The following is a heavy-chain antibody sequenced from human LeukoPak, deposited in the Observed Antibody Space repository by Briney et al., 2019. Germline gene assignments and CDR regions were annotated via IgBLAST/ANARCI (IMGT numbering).Heavy chain of an antibody. CDR3: ARGLLWFGELSDYYYMDV. CDR1: GFTFSSYW. CDR2: INSDGSST. D-gene: IGHD3-10*01. J-gene: IGHJ6*03. Sequence: GGSLRLSCAASGFTFSSYWMHWVRQAPGKGLVWVSRINSDGSSTSYADSVKGRFTISRDNAKNTLYLQMNSLRAEDTAVYYCARGLLWFGELSDYYYMDVWGKGTTVTISS. V-gene: IGHV3-74*01.